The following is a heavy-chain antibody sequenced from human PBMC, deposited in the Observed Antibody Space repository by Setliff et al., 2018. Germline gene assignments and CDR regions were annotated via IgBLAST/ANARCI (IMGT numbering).Heavy chain of an antibody. CDR1: GGSISSSSYY. CDR3: ARHWTYYDFWSGSGAFDY. CDR2: IYYSGST. J-gene: IGHJ4*02. D-gene: IGHD3-3*01. V-gene: IGHV4-39*01. Sequence: PSETLSLTCTVSGGSISSSSYYWGWIRQPPGKGLEWIGSIYYSGSTYYNPSLKSRVTISVDTSKNQFPLKLSSVTAADTAVYYCARHWTYYDFWSGSGAFDYWGQGTLVTVS.